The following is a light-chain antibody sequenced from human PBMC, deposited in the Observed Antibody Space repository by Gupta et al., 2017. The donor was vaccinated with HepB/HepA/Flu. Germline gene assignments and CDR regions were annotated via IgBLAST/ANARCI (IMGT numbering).Light chain of an antibody. Sequence: SYELTQPPSLSVSPEQTASITCSGDKLGDKYVCWYQQKPGQSPVLVIYEDTKRPSGIPERFSGSNSGNTATLTVSGTQAMDEADYYCQAWDSRTVVFGGGTKLTVL. V-gene: IGLV3-1*01. CDR1: KLGDKY. CDR3: QAWDSRTVV. J-gene: IGLJ2*01. CDR2: EDT.